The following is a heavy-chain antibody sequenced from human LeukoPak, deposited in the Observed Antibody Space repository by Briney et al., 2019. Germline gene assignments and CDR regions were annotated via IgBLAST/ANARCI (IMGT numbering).Heavy chain of an antibody. Sequence: PGGSLRLSCAASGFTVSSSHMTWVRQAVGKGLEWVSFIYSGGDTSYADSVKGRFTISRDNSKNTLYLQMNSLRAEDTAVYYWARVYNYVFDYWGQGTLVTVSS. J-gene: IGHJ4*02. V-gene: IGHV3-53*01. CDR1: GFTVSSSH. D-gene: IGHD3-10*02. CDR2: IYSGGDT. CDR3: ARVYNYVFDY.